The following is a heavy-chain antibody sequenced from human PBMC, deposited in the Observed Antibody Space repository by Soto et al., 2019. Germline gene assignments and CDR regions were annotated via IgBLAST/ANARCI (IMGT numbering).Heavy chain of an antibody. CDR2: TYSGGST. V-gene: IGHV3-53*01. CDR1: GFTVSGNS. Sequence: GGSLRLSCAASGFTVSGNSMTWVRQAPGNTLEWVSFTYSGGSTYFADSVKGRFTISRDTSKNTLYLQMNSLKAEDTAVYYCASLENSGTYLGYWGQGTLVTVSS. J-gene: IGHJ4*02. D-gene: IGHD1-26*01. CDR3: ASLENSGTYLGY.